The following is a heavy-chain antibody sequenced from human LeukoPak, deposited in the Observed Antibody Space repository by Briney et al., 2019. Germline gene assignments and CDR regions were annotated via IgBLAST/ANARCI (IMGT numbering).Heavy chain of an antibody. Sequence: PGGSLRLSCAASGFTFSSYAMIWVRQAPGKGLEWVSAISGSGGSTYYADSVQGRFTISKDTAKNTLYLQMNSLRAEDTAVYYCAKGAPSSSSIFDFWGPGTLVTVSS. CDR2: ISGSGGST. CDR3: AKGAPSSSSIFDF. CDR1: GFTFSSYA. D-gene: IGHD6-6*01. V-gene: IGHV3-23*01. J-gene: IGHJ4*02.